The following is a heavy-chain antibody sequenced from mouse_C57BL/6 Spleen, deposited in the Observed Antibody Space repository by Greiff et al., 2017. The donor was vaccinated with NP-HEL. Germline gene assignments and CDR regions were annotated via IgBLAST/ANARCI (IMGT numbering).Heavy chain of an antibody. CDR3: TSPLYYGSTPFAY. CDR2: IDPETGGT. V-gene: IGHV1-15*01. CDR1: GYTFTDYE. D-gene: IGHD1-1*01. J-gene: IGHJ3*01. Sequence: VQLVESGAELVRPGASVTLSCKASGYTFTDYEMHWVKQTPVHGLEWIGAIDPETGGTAYNQKFKGKAILTADKSSSTAYMELRSLTSEDSAVYYCTSPLYYGSTPFAYWGQGTLVTVSA.